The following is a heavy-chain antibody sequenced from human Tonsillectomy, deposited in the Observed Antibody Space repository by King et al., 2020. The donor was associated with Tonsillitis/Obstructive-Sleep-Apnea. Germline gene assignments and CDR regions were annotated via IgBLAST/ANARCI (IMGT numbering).Heavy chain of an antibody. V-gene: IGHV3-53*01. CDR2: IYSAGST. J-gene: IGHJ4*02. CDR1: WFTVSSNY. Sequence: VQLVQSGGGLIQPGGSLRLSCAASWFTVSSNYMSWVRQAPGKGLEWVSIIYSAGSTYHADSVKGRFTISRDNSKKPLYLQMNSLRAEETAVYYCAREGSGYDWDRLYPFDYWGQGTLVTVSS. CDR3: AREGSGYDWDRLYPFDY. D-gene: IGHD5-12*01.